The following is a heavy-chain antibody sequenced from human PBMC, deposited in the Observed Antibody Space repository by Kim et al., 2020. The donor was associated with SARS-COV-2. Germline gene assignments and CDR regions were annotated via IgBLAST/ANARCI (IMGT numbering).Heavy chain of an antibody. D-gene: IGHD2-15*01. V-gene: IGHV1-18*01. CDR1: GYTFTSYG. CDR3: ARGGGYCSGGSCYSDYNWFDP. J-gene: IGHJ5*02. CDR2: ISAYNGNT. Sequence: ASVKVFCKASGYTFTSYGISWVRQAPGQGLEWMGWISAYNGNTNYAQKLQGRVTMTTDTSTSTAYMELRSLRSDDTAVYYCARGGGYCSGGSCYSDYNWFDPWGQGTLVTVSS.